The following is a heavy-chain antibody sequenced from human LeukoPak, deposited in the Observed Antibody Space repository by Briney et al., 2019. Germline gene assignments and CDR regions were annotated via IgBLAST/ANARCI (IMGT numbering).Heavy chain of an antibody. D-gene: IGHD1-26*01. Sequence: GSLRLSCAASGFTFSDFYMSWIRQAPGKGLEWVSYISSSGSTIYYADSVKGRFTISRDNAKNSLFLQMNSLRDEDTAMYYCARAVSGSSPLDYWGQGTLVTVSS. J-gene: IGHJ4*02. CDR1: GFTFSDFY. CDR3: ARAVSGSSPLDY. CDR2: ISSSGSTI. V-gene: IGHV3-11*01.